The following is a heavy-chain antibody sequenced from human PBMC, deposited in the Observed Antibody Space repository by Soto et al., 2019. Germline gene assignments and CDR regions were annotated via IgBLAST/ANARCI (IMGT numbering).Heavy chain of an antibody. D-gene: IGHD2-2*01. CDR2: IYYSGST. J-gene: IGHJ6*03. CDR1: GGSISSYY. V-gene: IGHV4-59*01. Sequence: PSETLSLTCTVSGGSISSYYWSWIRQPPGKGLEWIGYIYYSGSTNYNPSLKSRVTISVDTSKNQFSLKLSSVTAAATAVFYCARGDVVVPAPPIPNYMDVWGKGTTVTVSS. CDR3: ARGDVVVPAPPIPNYMDV.